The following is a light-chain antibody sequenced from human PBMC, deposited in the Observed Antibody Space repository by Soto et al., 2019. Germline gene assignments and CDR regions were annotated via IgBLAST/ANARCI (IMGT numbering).Light chain of an antibody. CDR3: QQDYNLPIT. Sequence: ITQSPATVALSPGERATLSCRASQSVNSNSLSWYQQKPGQAPRLLIYGASTRATGIPARFSGSGSGTDFTLTISSLQPEDFAVYYCQQDYNLPITFGPGTRLEIK. V-gene: IGKV3D-7*01. CDR1: QSVNSNS. J-gene: IGKJ5*01. CDR2: GAS.